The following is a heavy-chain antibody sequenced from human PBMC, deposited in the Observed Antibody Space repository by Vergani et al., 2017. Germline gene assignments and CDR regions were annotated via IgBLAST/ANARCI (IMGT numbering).Heavy chain of an antibody. J-gene: IGHJ3*02. CDR1: GYTFTSYD. CDR2: MNPNSGNT. V-gene: IGHV1-8*01. CDR3: ARVVHDIVVVVAATVDAFDI. Sequence: QVQLVQSGAEVKKPGASVKVSCKASGYTFTSYDINWVRQAPGQGLEWMGWMNPNSGNTGYAQKFQGRVTMTRNTSISTAYMELSSLRSEDTAVYYCARVVHDIVVVVAATVDAFDIWGQGTMVTVSS. D-gene: IGHD2-15*01.